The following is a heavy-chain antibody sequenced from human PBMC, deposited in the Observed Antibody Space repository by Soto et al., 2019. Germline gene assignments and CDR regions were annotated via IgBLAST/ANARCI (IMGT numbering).Heavy chain of an antibody. J-gene: IGHJ4*02. CDR3: ASRDISQFEY. D-gene: IGHD2-21*02. CDR2: ISPSGST. Sequence: SLTCAVSGGSITSSNWWSWVRQPPGKGLEWLGQISPSGSTDYNPCLNSRVSISVDKSKNRLSLKLSSVTAADTALYSCASRDISQFEYWGQGTLVNVSS. CDR1: GGSITSSNW. V-gene: IGHV4-4*01.